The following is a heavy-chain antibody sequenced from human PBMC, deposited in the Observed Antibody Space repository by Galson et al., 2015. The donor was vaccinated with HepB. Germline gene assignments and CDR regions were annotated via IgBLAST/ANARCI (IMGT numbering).Heavy chain of an antibody. CDR3: ARASGRYCSGGSCYSDY. D-gene: IGHD2-15*01. V-gene: IGHV3-11*06. CDR1: GFTFSDYY. J-gene: IGHJ4*02. CDR2: ISSSSSYT. Sequence: SLRLSCAASGFTFSDYYMSWIRQAPGKGLEWVSYISSSSSYTNYADSVKGRFTISRDNTKNSLYLQMNSLRAEDTAVYYCARASGRYCSGGSCYSDYWGQGTLVTVSS.